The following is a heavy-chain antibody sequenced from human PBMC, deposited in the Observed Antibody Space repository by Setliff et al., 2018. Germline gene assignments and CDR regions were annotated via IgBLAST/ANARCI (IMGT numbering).Heavy chain of an antibody. V-gene: IGHV1-18*01. CDR3: ARDGGTGSNFDY. D-gene: IGHD1-1*01. CDR1: GGTFSSYA. CDR2: ISAYNGNT. Sequence: ASVKVSCKASGGTFSSYAISWVRQAPGQGLEWMGWISAYNGNTNYAQKLQGRVTMTTDTSTSTAYMELRSLRSDDTAVYYCARDGGTGSNFDYWGQGTLVTVSS. J-gene: IGHJ4*02.